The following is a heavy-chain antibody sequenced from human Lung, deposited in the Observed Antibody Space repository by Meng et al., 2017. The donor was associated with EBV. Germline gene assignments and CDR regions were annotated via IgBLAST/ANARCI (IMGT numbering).Heavy chain of an antibody. V-gene: IGHV4-30-2*01. D-gene: IGHD5-18*01. CDR3: ARAKWGHSYGSEALYFDH. Sequence: QLQWSGSGLVKPSQTPSLTCAVSSGSISSDTSSWNWIRQRPGKGLEWIGFVYRSGSTYYNPSLKSRVIISVDRSNNQFSLELNSVSAADTAVYYCARAKWGHSYGSEALYFDHWGPNPGHRLL. CDR2: VYRSGST. CDR1: SGSISSDTSS. J-gene: IGHJ4*01.